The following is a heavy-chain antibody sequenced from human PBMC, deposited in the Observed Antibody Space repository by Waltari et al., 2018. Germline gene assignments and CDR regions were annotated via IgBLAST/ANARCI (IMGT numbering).Heavy chain of an antibody. Sequence: EVQLVDSGGGLVQPGGSLRLSWAASGFTYRNYPMTWVRQAPGKGLEWVSSISSTGGTIHYAASVKGRFTISRDDSKNTLYLQMHNLRAEDTAVYYCAKGVQYQLLYFYFDSWGQGTLVTVSS. J-gene: IGHJ4*02. CDR2: ISSTGGTI. CDR1: GFTYRNYP. D-gene: IGHD2-2*02. CDR3: AKGVQYQLLYFYFDS. V-gene: IGHV3-23*04.